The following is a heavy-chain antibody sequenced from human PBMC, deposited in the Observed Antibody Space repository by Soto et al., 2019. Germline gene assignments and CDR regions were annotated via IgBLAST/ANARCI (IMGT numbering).Heavy chain of an antibody. CDR3: ARPKRSGHDRGDSYYHTMDV. CDR1: GGTSSNFV. CDR2: ILPMFGAV. Sequence: QMRLVQSGAEVKNSGSSVKVSCKASGGTSSNFVITWVRQVPAQGLEWLGGILPMFGAVKYAQKFQDRLTITADRSTNTAYMELGSLRSEDTAVYYWARPKRSGHDRGDSYYHTMDVWGHGTTVTVS. D-gene: IGHD3-3*01. J-gene: IGHJ6*02. V-gene: IGHV1-69*06.